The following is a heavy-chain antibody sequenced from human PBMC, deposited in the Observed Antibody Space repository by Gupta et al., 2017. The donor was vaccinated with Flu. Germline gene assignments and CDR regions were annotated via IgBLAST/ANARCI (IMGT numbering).Heavy chain of an antibody. CDR1: GFSFRNYG. D-gene: IGHD1-7*01. CDR3: AKDWRWNYNNYGMNV. CDR2: ISHDGNIR. Sequence: QEEVVESGGDVVQPGRSLRLSCAAFGFSFRNYGMHWVRQAPGKGLEWVASISHDGNIRSHADYVQGRFAISRDNSESRLYLQMSGLRIEDTGVYYCAKDWRWNYNNYGMNVWGQGTTVTVSS. V-gene: IGHV3-30*18. J-gene: IGHJ6*02.